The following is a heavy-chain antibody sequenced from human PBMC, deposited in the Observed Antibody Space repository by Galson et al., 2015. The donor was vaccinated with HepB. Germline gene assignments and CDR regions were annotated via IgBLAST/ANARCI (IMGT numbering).Heavy chain of an antibody. D-gene: IGHD6-6*01. CDR1: GFTFDDYA. Sequence: SLRLSCAASGFTFDDYAMHWVRQVLGKGLEWVSGITWNSGIIGYADFVRGRFTISRDNAKNSPYLQMNSLRAEDTALYYCAKDIAAQGGCFDYWGQGTLVTVSS. CDR3: AKDIAAQGGCFDY. CDR2: ITWNSGII. V-gene: IGHV3-9*01. J-gene: IGHJ4*02.